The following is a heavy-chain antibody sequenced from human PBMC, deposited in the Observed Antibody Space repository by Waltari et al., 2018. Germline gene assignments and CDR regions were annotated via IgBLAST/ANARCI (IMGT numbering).Heavy chain of an antibody. CDR3: ARQRGAVRGVMSEFDY. V-gene: IGHV4-39*01. J-gene: IGHJ4*02. Sequence: QLQLQESGPGLVKPSETLSLTCTVSGGSISSRSYYWGWIRQPPGKGLEWIGSIYYSGSTYYNPSLKSRVTIAVDTSRNQFSLKLSFVTAADTAVDYCARQRGAVRGVMSEFDYWGQGTLVTVSS. CDR2: IYYSGST. CDR1: GGSISSRSYY. D-gene: IGHD3-10*01.